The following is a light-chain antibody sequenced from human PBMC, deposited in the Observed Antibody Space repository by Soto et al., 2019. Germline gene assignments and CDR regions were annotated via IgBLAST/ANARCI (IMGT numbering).Light chain of an antibody. V-gene: IGLV2-23*01. Sequence: QSALTQPASVSGSPGQSITISCTGTNSDVGSYNLVSWYQHLPGKAPKLIIYEGSRWPSGISSRFSGSKSGNTASLTISGLQAEDEADYYCFSYTGSRNFVLGNGTKVT. J-gene: IGLJ1*01. CDR2: EGS. CDR1: NSDVGSYNL. CDR3: FSYTGSRNFV.